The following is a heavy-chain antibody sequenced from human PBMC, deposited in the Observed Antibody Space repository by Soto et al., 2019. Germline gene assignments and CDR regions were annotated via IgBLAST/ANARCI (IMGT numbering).Heavy chain of an antibody. D-gene: IGHD4-17*01. J-gene: IGHJ6*02. CDR3: ARAHYGDYGYGMDV. CDR2: IYHSGTT. Sequence: SETLSLTCAVSGGSISSGGYSWSWIRQPPGKGLEWIGYIYHSGTTYYNPSLKSRVTISVDRSKNQFSLKLSSVTAADTAVYYCARAHYGDYGYGMDVWGQGTTVTVSS. V-gene: IGHV4-30-2*01. CDR1: GGSISSGGYS.